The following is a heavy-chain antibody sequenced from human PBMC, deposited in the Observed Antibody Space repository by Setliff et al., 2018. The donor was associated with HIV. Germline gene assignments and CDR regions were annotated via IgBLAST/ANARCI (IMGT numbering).Heavy chain of an antibody. CDR1: GGSINRSNYY. V-gene: IGHV4-39*01. Sequence: PSETLSLTCTVPGGSINRSNYYWGWIRQPPGKGLEWIGTISYTGSTYYDPSLKSRVTISLDTSKNQFFLKLSSVTAPDTSVYYCARRWGIRGYSSWGQGTLVTVSS. CDR3: ARRWGIRGYSS. J-gene: IGHJ5*02. D-gene: IGHD5-18*01. CDR2: ISYTGST.